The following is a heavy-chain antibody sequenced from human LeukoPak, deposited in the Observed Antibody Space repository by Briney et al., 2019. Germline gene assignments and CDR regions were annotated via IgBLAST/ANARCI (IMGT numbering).Heavy chain of an antibody. D-gene: IGHD2-15*01. CDR3: ATRSTGVAATFDC. V-gene: IGHV4-59*01. J-gene: IGHJ4*02. CDR1: GGSISSYY. CDR2: IYYSGNS. Sequence: SETLSLTCTVSGGSISSYYWSWIRQPPGKGLEWIGYIYYSGNSNYNPSLKSRVTISADTSKNQFSLKLSSVTAADTAVYYCATRSTGVAATFDCWGQGALVTVSS.